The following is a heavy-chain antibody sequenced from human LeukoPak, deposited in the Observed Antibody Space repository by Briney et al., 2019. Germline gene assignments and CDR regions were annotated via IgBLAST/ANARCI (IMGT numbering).Heavy chain of an antibody. CDR2: ISGSGWST. D-gene: IGHD4-17*01. J-gene: IGHJ4*02. Sequence: PWSSLSLSFAASVSTFSSYAMSWVRQAPGKGLEGVSAISGSGWSTYYADSVKGRFTISRDNSKNTLYLQINRLRAADTAVYYCAKDLYKLTTVTTFGDYWGQRTLVTVSS. V-gene: IGHV3-23*01. CDR3: AKDLYKLTTVTTFGDY. CDR1: VSTFSSYA.